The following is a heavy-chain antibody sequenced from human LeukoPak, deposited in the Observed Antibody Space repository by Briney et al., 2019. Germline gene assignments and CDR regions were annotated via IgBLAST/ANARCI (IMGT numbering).Heavy chain of an antibody. CDR3: AGESGNFRLFDY. V-gene: IGHV4-59*01. J-gene: IGHJ4*02. D-gene: IGHD4-23*01. CDR1: GGSISSYY. CDR2: IYYSGST. Sequence: SETLSLTCTVSGGSISSYYWSWIRQPPGKGREWIGYIYYSGSTNYNPSLKRRVTISVDTSKNQFSLKLSSVTAADTAVYYCAGESGNFRLFDYWGQGTLVTVSS.